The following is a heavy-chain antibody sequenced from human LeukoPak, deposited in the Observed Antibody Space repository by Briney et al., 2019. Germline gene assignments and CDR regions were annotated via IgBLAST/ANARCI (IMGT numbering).Heavy chain of an antibody. V-gene: IGHV1-18*01. CDR2: ISTYNGNT. CDR1: GYTFTTYG. D-gene: IGHD3-10*01. J-gene: IGHJ4*02. CDR3: ARGPSGSYYPHYYDY. Sequence: ASVKVSCKAPGYTFTTYGISWVRQAPRQGLEWMGWISTYNGNTNYAQKLQDRVTMTTDTSTSTAYMGLRGLRSDDTAVYYCARGPSGSYYPHYYDYWGQGTLVTVSS.